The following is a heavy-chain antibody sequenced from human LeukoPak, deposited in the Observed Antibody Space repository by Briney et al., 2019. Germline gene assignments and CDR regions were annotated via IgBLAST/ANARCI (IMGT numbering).Heavy chain of an antibody. J-gene: IGHJ4*02. V-gene: IGHV1-2*02. CDR3: ARDGWRGGGSWYGGLDC. CDR2: INPNSGGT. Sequence: ASVKVSCKASGYTFTGYYMHWVRQAPGQGLEWMGWINPNSGGTNFAQKFQGRVTMTRDTSISTAYMELSRLRSDDTAVYYCARDGWRGGGSWYGGLDCWGQGTQVTVSS. D-gene: IGHD6-13*01. CDR1: GYTFTGYY.